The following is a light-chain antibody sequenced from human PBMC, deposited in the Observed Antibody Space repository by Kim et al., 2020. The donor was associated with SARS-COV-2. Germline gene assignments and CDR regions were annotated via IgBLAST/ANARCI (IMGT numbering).Light chain of an antibody. Sequence: SVARGQTARITCGGSSMGANGVQWYQQKPGQAPVLVIYRDRNRPSGIPERFSGSNSGNTATLTISRAQAGDEADYYCHVWDSNTAVFGGGTRLSVL. CDR1: SMGANG. CDR3: HVWDSNTAV. V-gene: IGLV3-9*01. CDR2: RDR. J-gene: IGLJ3*02.